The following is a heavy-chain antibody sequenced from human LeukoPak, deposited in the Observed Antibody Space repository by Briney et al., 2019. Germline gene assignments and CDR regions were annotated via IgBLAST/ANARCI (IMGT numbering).Heavy chain of an antibody. CDR2: IIPMFQTA. D-gene: IGHD5-24*01. CDR1: GYTFTGHD. V-gene: IGHV1-69*13. CDR3: ARTGYSTSWYFVY. J-gene: IGHJ4*02. Sequence: SVKVSCKASGYTFTGHDMHWVRQAPGQGLEWMGGIIPMFQTADYAQTFQGRVTITADESTNTASMELYSLRSEDTAVYYCARTGYSTSWYFVYWGQGTLVTVSS.